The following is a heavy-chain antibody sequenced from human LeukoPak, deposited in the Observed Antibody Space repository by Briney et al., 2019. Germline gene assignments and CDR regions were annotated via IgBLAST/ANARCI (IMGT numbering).Heavy chain of an antibody. D-gene: IGHD1-26*01. CDR3: ARPGRVVGATKGAFDI. Sequence: GESLKISCKGSGYSFTSYWIGWVRQMPGKGLEWMGIIYPGDSDTRYSPSFQGQVTISADKSISTAYLQWSSPKASDTAMYYCARPGRVVGATKGAFDIWGQGTMVTVSS. CDR1: GYSFTSYW. CDR2: IYPGDSDT. J-gene: IGHJ3*02. V-gene: IGHV5-51*01.